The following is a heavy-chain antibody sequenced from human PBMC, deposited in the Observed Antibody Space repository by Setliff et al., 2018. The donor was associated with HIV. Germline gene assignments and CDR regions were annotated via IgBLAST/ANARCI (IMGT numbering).Heavy chain of an antibody. V-gene: IGHV3-49*04. CDR3: TTDDYDILTGYPSYYNYYMDV. D-gene: IGHD3-9*01. Sequence: GGSLRLSCTASGFPFGDYAMSWVRQAPGKGLEWVGFIRSKAYGGTTEYAAAVKGRFTISRDDSKSIAYLQMNSLKTEDTAVYYCTTDDYDILTGYPSYYNYYMDVWGKGTTVTVSS. CDR1: GFPFGDYA. CDR2: IRSKAYGGTT. J-gene: IGHJ6*03.